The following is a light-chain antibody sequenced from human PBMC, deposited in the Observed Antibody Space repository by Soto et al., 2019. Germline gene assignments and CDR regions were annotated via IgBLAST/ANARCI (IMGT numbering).Light chain of an antibody. CDR3: SSYTSGSTVI. Sequence: QSALTQPASVSGSPGQSITISCTGTRSDVGGYNYVSWYQHHPGKAPKLLIYEVTNRPAEVSNRFSGSKSGITASLTISGLQSEDEADYYCSSYTSGSTVIFGGGTKLTRP. J-gene: IGLJ2*01. CDR1: RSDVGGYNY. V-gene: IGLV2-14*01. CDR2: EVT.